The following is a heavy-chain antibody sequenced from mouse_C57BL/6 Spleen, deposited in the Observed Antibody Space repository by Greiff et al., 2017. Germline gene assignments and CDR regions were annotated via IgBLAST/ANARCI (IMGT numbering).Heavy chain of an antibody. CDR3: AKWLLPSYYAMDY. CDR1: GYTFTSYW. V-gene: IGHV1-55*01. Sequence: QVQLQQSGAELVKPGASVKMSCKASGYTFTSYWITWVKQRPGQGLEWIGDIYPGSGSTNYNEKFKSKATLTVDTSSSTAYMQLSSLTSEDSAVYYCAKWLLPSYYAMDYWGQGTSVTVSS. CDR2: IYPGSGST. J-gene: IGHJ4*01. D-gene: IGHD2-3*01.